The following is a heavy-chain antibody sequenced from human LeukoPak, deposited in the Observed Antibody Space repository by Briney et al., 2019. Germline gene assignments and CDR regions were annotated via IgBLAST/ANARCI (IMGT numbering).Heavy chain of an antibody. Sequence: PSETLSLTCTVSGGSISSSSYYWGWIRQPPGKGLEWIGSIYYSGSTYYNPSLKSRVTITLDTSQNQISLKLSSVTAADTAVYYCARRGIERWGQGTLVTVSS. V-gene: IGHV4-39*01. D-gene: IGHD3-16*01. CDR2: IYYSGST. J-gene: IGHJ4*02. CDR3: ARRGIER. CDR1: GGSISSSSYY.